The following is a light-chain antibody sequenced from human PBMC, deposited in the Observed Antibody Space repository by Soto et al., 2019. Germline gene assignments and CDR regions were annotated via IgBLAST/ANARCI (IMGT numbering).Light chain of an antibody. CDR1: SSNIGENY. V-gene: IGLV1-36*01. CDR2: HDD. J-gene: IGLJ3*02. CDR3: AAWDDSLNGHV. Sequence: QAVVTQPPSVSAAPRQRVTISCSGSSSNIGENYINWYQQLPGKAPKLLIYHDDLLFAGVSDRFSGSKSGTSASLAISDLQSEDEADYYCAAWDDSLNGHVFGGGTKLTVL.